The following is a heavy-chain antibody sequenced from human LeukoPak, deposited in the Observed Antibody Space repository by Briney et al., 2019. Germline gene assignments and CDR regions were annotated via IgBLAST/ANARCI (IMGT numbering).Heavy chain of an antibody. V-gene: IGHV4-59*01. Sequence: SETLSLTCTVSGGSISSYYWSWIRQPPGKGLEWIGYIYYSGSTNYNPSLKSRVTISVDTSKNQFSLKLSSVTAADTAVYYCAREDIGFDYWGQGTLVTVSS. D-gene: IGHD5-12*01. CDR2: IYYSGST. J-gene: IGHJ4*02. CDR3: AREDIGFDY. CDR1: GGSISSYY.